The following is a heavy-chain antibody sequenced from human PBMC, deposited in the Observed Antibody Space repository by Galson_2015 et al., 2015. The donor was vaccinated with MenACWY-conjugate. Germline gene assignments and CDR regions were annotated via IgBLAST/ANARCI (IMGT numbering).Heavy chain of an antibody. CDR3: ARRHCSSGSCFFDY. CDR2: IYYSGTT. D-gene: IGHD2-15*01. CDR1: GGSISSYY. Sequence: SETLSLTCTVSGGSISSYYLSWIRQPPGKGLEWIGYIYYSGTTKYDPSLKSRVTISADTSKTQFSLRLNSVTAADTAVYYCARRHCSSGSCFFDYWGQGSRVTVSS. J-gene: IGHJ4*02. V-gene: IGHV4-59*08.